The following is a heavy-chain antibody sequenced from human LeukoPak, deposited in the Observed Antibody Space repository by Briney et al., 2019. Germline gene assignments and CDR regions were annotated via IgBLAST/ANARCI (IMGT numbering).Heavy chain of an antibody. CDR1: GVTFSGYS. Sequence: PGGSLRLSCAAPGVTFSGYSVNWVRQAPGKGLEWVSAITATSRHIYYADSVKGRFTISRDNAKNSLYLQMNSLRAEDTALYYCAKGVRNGYCSGGSCLLNWFDPWGQGTLVTVSS. D-gene: IGHD2-15*01. CDR3: AKGVRNGYCSGGSCLLNWFDP. CDR2: ITATSRHI. J-gene: IGHJ5*02. V-gene: IGHV3-21*04.